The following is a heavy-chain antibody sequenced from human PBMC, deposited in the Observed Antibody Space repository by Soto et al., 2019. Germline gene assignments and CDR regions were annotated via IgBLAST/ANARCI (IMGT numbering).Heavy chain of an antibody. D-gene: IGHD1-1*01. Sequence: QLQLQESGSGLVRPSQTLSLTCAVSGGSISSGGYSWNWIRQPPGKGLEWIGYIYHSGSTHYNPSLKSRVTISVDKAKNQVPLKLSSVTAADTAVYYCARDQLEGNWFDPWGQGTLVTVSS. CDR1: GGSISSGGYS. J-gene: IGHJ5*02. CDR3: ARDQLEGNWFDP. CDR2: IYHSGST. V-gene: IGHV4-30-2*01.